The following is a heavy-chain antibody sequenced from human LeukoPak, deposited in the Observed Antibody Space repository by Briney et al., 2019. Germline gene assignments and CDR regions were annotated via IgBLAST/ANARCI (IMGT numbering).Heavy chain of an antibody. Sequence: PSETLSLTCAVYGGSFSGYYWSWIRQPPGKGLEWIGEINHSGSTNYNPSLKSRVTISVDTSKNQFSPKLSSVTAADTAVYYCARKLTTSGYYHLNYFDYWGQGTLVTVSS. J-gene: IGHJ4*02. CDR1: GGSFSGYY. V-gene: IGHV4-34*01. D-gene: IGHD2-2*01. CDR2: INHSGST. CDR3: ARKLTTSGYYHLNYFDY.